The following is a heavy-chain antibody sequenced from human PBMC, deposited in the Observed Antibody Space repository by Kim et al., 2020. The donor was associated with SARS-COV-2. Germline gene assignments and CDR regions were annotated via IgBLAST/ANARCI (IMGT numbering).Heavy chain of an antibody. V-gene: IGHV4-30-4*01. J-gene: IGHJ6*03. Sequence: SETLSLTCTVSGGSISSGDYYWSWIRQPPGKGLEWIGYIYYSGSTYYNPSLKSRVTISVDTSKNQFSLKLSSVTAADTAVYYCATGITGTPGAYYYYYMDVWGKGTTVTVSS. CDR3: ATGITGTPGAYYYYYMDV. CDR1: GGSISSGDYY. D-gene: IGHD1-20*01. CDR2: IYYSGST.